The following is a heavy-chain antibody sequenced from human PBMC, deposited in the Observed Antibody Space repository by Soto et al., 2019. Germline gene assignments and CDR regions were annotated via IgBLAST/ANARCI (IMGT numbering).Heavy chain of an antibody. J-gene: IGHJ4*02. CDR3: ARAGPYDSSGYGVDY. D-gene: IGHD3-22*01. V-gene: IGHV4-59*01. CDR1: GGSISSYY. CDR2: IYYSGST. Sequence: PSETLSLTCTVSGGSISSYYWSWIRQPPGKGLEWIGYIYYSGSTNYNPSLKSRVTISVDTSKNQFSLKLSSVTAADTAVYYCARAGPYDSSGYGVDYWGQGTLVTVSS.